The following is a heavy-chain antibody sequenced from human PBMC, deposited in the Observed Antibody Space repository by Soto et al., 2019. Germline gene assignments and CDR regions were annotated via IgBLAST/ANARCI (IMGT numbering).Heavy chain of an antibody. J-gene: IGHJ5*02. CDR1: GFPFSSTD. CDR3: AKNSGWFNT. D-gene: IGHD3-10*01. V-gene: IGHV3-23*01. CDR2: IDGSGGTT. Sequence: GSLRLSCAASGFPFSSTDMTWVRQAPGKGLEWVSTIDGSGGTTYYADSVKGRFTISRDNSINTVFLQMNSLRADDTALYFCAKNSGWFNTWGQGTLVTVSS.